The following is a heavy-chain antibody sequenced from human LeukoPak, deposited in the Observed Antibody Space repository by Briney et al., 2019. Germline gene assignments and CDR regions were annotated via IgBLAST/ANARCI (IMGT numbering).Heavy chain of an antibody. CDR1: GGSISSGSYY. J-gene: IGHJ4*02. Sequence: PSETLSLTCTVSGGSISSGSYYWSWIRQPAGKGLEWIGRIYTRGNTNYNPSLKSRVTISVDTSENQFSLKLTSVTAADTAVYYCAREEYYYASGSYNWAYWGQGTLVTVSS. CDR2: IYTRGNT. V-gene: IGHV4-61*02. D-gene: IGHD3-10*01. CDR3: AREEYYYASGSYNWAY.